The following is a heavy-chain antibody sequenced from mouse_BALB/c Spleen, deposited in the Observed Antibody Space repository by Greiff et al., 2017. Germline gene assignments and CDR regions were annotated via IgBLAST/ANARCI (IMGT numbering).Heavy chain of an antibody. CDR1: GFTFSSFG. CDR2: ISSGSSTN. Sequence: EVQLVESGGGLVQPGGSRKLSCAASGFTFSSFGMHWVRQAPEKGLEWVAYISSGSSTNYYADTVKGRFTISRDNPKNTLFLQMPSLRSEDTAMDYCAGGNYSYYAMDYGGQGTSVTVSS. J-gene: IGHJ4*01. CDR3: AGGNYSYYAMDY. V-gene: IGHV5-17*02. D-gene: IGHD2-1*01.